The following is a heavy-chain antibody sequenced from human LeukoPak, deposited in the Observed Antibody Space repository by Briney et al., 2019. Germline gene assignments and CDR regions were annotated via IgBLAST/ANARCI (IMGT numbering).Heavy chain of an antibody. CDR2: IYHSGST. Sequence: SETLSLTCAVSGGSMSSGGYCWSWIRQPPGKGLEWIGYIYHSGSTYYNPSLKSRVTISVDRSKNQFSLKLSSVTAADTAVYYCARLGYCSSTSCSNNWFDPWGQGTLVTVSS. V-gene: IGHV4-30-2*01. CDR3: ARLGYCSSTSCSNNWFDP. J-gene: IGHJ5*02. CDR1: GGSMSSGGYC. D-gene: IGHD2-2*01.